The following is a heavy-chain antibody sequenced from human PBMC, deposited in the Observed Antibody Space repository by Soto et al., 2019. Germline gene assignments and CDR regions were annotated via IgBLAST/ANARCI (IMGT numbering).Heavy chain of an antibody. V-gene: IGHV1-69*06. J-gene: IGHJ2*01. CDR3: ARDTKGYSSSWRYPFKY. Sequence: SVKVSCKASGGTFSSYAISWVRQAPGQGLEWMGGIIPIFGTANYAQKFQGRVTITADKSTSTAYMELSSLRSEDTAVYYCARDTKGYSSSWRYPFKYWGRGTLVTVSS. CDR2: IIPIFGTA. CDR1: GGTFSSYA. D-gene: IGHD6-13*01.